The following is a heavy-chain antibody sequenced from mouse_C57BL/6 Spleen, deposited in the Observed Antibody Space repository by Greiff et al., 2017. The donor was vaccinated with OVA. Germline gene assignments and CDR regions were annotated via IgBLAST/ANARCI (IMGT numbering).Heavy chain of an antibody. J-gene: IGHJ3*01. CDR3: ARRTALYYGSSPWFAY. V-gene: IGHV1-69*01. Sequence: VQLQQPGAELVMPGASVKLSCKASGYTFTSYWMHWVKQRPGQGLEWIGEIDPSDSYTNYNQKFKGKSTLTVDKSSSTAYMQLSSLTSEDSAVYYCARRTALYYGSSPWFAYWGQGTLVTVSA. D-gene: IGHD1-1*01. CDR1: GYTFTSYW. CDR2: IDPSDSYT.